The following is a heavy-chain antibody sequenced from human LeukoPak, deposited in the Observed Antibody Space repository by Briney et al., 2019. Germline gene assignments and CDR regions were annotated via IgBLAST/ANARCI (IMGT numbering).Heavy chain of an antibody. Sequence: GGSLRLSCAASGFTFSSYAMSWVRQAPGKGLEWASYISSSGSTIYYADSVKGRFTISRDNAKNSLYLQMNSLRAEDTAVYYCARGYSYGYDYCYGMDVWGQGTTVTVSS. J-gene: IGHJ6*02. D-gene: IGHD5-18*01. CDR1: GFTFSSYA. V-gene: IGHV3-11*01. CDR2: ISSSGSTI. CDR3: ARGYSYGYDYCYGMDV.